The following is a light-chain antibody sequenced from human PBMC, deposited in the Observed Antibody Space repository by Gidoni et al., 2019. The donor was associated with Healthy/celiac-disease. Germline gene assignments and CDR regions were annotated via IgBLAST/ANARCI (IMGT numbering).Light chain of an antibody. Sequence: AIQFTQSPSSLSASVGDRVTITCRASQGISSALAWYQQKPGKAPKLLIYDASSLESGVPSRFSGSGSGTDFTLTISSLQPEDFATYYCQQFNSYPRTCXQXTKLEIK. CDR1: QGISSA. J-gene: IGKJ2*01. CDR2: DAS. V-gene: IGKV1-13*02. CDR3: QQFNSYPRT.